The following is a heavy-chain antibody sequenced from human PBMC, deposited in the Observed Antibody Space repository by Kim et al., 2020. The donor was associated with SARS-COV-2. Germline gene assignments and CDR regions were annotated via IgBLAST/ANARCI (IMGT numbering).Heavy chain of an antibody. J-gene: IGHJ4*02. V-gene: IGHV4-39*01. Sequence: SETLSLTCTVPGGSISSSSYYWGWIRQPPGKGLEWIGSIYYSGSTYYNPSLKSRVTISVDTSKNQFSLKLSSVTAADTAVYYCAIIAVAGTAGYWGQGTL. D-gene: IGHD6-19*01. CDR1: GGSISSSSYY. CDR3: AIIAVAGTAGY. CDR2: IYYSGST.